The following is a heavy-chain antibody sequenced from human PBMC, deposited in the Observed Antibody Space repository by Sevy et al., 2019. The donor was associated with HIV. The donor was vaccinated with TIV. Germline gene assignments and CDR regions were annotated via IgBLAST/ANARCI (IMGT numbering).Heavy chain of an antibody. Sequence: ASVKVSCKASGGTFSSYAISWVRQAPGQGLEWMGGIIPIFGTANYAQKFQGRVTITADESTSTAYMEQSSLRSEDTAVYYCARVTDHFYGSGSYYSQYYFDYWGQGTLVTVSS. V-gene: IGHV1-69*13. CDR1: GGTFSSYA. D-gene: IGHD3-10*01. J-gene: IGHJ4*02. CDR2: IIPIFGTA. CDR3: ARVTDHFYGSGSYYSQYYFDY.